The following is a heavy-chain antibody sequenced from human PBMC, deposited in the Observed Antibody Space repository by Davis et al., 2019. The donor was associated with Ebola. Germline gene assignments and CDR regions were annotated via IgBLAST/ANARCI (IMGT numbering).Heavy chain of an antibody. CDR2: IYYSGST. J-gene: IGHJ6*02. CDR1: GGSISSYY. Sequence: SETLSLTCTVSGGSISSYYWSWIRQPPGKGLEWIGYIYYSGSTNYNPSLKSRVTISVDTSKNQFSLKLSSVTAADTAVYYCARGRIARDMDVWGQGTTVTVSS. D-gene: IGHD6-13*01. V-gene: IGHV4-59*12. CDR3: ARGRIARDMDV.